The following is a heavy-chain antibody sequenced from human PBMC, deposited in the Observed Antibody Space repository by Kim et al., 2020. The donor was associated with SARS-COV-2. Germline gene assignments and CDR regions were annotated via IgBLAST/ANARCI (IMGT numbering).Heavy chain of an antibody. Sequence: SVKVSCKASGGTFSSYAISWVRQAPGQGLEWMGGIIPIFGTANYAQKFQGRVTITADESTSTAYMELSSLRSEDTAVCYCARGGWGSSGSSYYFDYWGQGTLVTVSS. CDR3: ARGGWGSSGSSYYFDY. D-gene: IGHD3-22*01. J-gene: IGHJ4*02. CDR1: GGTFSSYA. CDR2: IIPIFGTA. V-gene: IGHV1-69*13.